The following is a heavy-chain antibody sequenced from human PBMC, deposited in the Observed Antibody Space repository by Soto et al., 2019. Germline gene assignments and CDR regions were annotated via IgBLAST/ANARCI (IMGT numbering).Heavy chain of an antibody. CDR3: ARDTHITMVRGVIIGLAPLDP. Sequence: QVQLVQSGAEVKKPGSSVKVSCKASGGTFSSYTISWVRQAPGQGLEWMGRIIPILGIANYAQKFQGRVTITADKSTSTAYMELSSLRSDDTAVYYCARDTHITMVRGVIIGLAPLDPWGQGTLVTVSS. CDR2: IIPILGIA. CDR1: GGTFSSYT. V-gene: IGHV1-69*08. D-gene: IGHD3-10*01. J-gene: IGHJ5*02.